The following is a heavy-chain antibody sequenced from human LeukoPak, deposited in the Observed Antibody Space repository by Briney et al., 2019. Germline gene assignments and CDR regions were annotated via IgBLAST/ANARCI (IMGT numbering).Heavy chain of an antibody. D-gene: IGHD6-13*01. J-gene: IGHJ4*02. V-gene: IGHV4-61*02. CDR2: IYTSGST. CDR3: AREAAAGTFDY. Sequence: SETLSLTCTVSGGSISSGSYYWSWIRQPAGKGLEWIGRIYTSGSTNYNPSLKSRVTISVDMSKNQFSLKLSSVTAADTAVYYCAREAAAGTFDYWGQGTLVTVSS. CDR1: GGSISSGSYY.